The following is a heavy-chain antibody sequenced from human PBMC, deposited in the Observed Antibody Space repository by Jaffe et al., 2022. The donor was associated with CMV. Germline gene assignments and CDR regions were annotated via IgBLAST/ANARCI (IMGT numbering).Heavy chain of an antibody. Sequence: EVQLVESGGVVVQPGESLRLSCEASGFTFDGFTFDDYPMHWVRQVPGKGLEWVSLISWDGDSTYYVDSVKGRFTISRDNSKNSLYLQMNSLKTEDSGLYFCAKENSGNSALDVWGQGTMVTVSS. D-gene: IGHD1-26*01. CDR1: GFTFDGFTFDDYP. CDR2: ISWDGDST. CDR3: AKENSGNSALDV. V-gene: IGHV3-43*01. J-gene: IGHJ3*01.